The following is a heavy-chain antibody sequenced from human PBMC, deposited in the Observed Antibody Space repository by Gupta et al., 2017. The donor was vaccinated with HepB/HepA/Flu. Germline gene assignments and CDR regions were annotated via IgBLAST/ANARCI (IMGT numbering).Heavy chain of an antibody. J-gene: IGHJ5*01. Sequence: EVQLLESGGGLVQPGGSLRLSCAASGFTFSNYAMTWVRQAPGKGLQWVSTISDSGDATYYADSVKGRFTISRDNSKNTLYLQMNSLRAEDSAVYYCAKDRDYARGTTNWFDPWGQGTLVTVSS. D-gene: IGHD3-10*02. V-gene: IGHV3-23*01. CDR1: GFTFSNYA. CDR3: AKDRDYARGTTNWFDP. CDR2: ISDSGDAT.